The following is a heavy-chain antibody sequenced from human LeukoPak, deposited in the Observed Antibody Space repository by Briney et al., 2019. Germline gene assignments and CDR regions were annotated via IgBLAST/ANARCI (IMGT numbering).Heavy chain of an antibody. CDR2: ISYSGST. V-gene: IGHV4-30-4*01. J-gene: IGHJ3*02. CDR3: ARDLNDYVWGGAFDI. D-gene: IGHD3-16*01. CDR1: GDSISNGDYY. Sequence: SETLSLTCTVSGDSISNGDYYWSWIRQPPGKGLEWIEYISYSGSTYYNPSLKSRLTISVDTSNNQLSLKMSSVTASDTAVYYCARDLNDYVWGGAFDIWGRGTMVTVSS.